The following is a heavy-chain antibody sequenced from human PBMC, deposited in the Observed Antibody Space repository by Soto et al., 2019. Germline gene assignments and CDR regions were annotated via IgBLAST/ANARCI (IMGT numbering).Heavy chain of an antibody. CDR3: AGEGAYYYDSSGYWLYY. CDR1: GFTFSSYG. D-gene: IGHD3-22*01. V-gene: IGHV3-33*01. J-gene: IGHJ4*02. Sequence: GGSLRLSCAASGFTFSSYGMHWVRQAPGKGLEWVAVIWYDGSNKYYADSVKGRFTISRDNSKNTLYLQMNSLRAEDTAVYYCAGEGAYYYDSSGYWLYYWGQGTLVTVSS. CDR2: IWYDGSNK.